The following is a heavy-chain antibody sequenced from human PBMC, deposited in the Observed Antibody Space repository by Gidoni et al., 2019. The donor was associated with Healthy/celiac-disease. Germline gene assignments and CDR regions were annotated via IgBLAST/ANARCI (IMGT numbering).Heavy chain of an antibody. CDR1: GGSFSGYY. V-gene: IGHV4-34*01. CDR3: ARAKKEDSSGNLYSGYETNFDY. CDR2: INHSGST. J-gene: IGHJ4*02. D-gene: IGHD5-12*01. Sequence: QVQLQQWGAGLLKPSETLSLTCAVYGGSFSGYYWSWIRQPPGKGLGWIGEINHSGSTNYNPSLKSRVTISVDTSKNQFSLKLSSVTAADTAVYYCARAKKEDSSGNLYSGYETNFDYWGQGTLVTVSS.